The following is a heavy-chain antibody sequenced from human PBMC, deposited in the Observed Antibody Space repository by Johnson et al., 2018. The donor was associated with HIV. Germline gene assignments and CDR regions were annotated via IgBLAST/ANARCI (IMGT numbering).Heavy chain of an antibody. CDR2: ISRNCGSI. D-gene: IGHD5-18*01. CDR3: AKERGYSYGRGAFDI. CDR1: GFTFDDFA. Sequence: VQLVESGGGLVPPGGSLRLSCAASGFTFDDFAMHWVRPVPGKGLELVAGISRNCGSIGYADSVKGRFTLSRDNAKKSLYLQMNSLKAEDTAVYYCAKERGYSYGRGAFDIWGQGTMVTVSS. V-gene: IGHV3-9*01. J-gene: IGHJ3*02.